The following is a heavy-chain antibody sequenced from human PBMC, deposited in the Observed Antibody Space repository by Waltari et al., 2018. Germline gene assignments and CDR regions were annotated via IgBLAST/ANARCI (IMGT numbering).Heavy chain of an antibody. CDR2: IYPGDSET. Sequence: EVQLVQSGAEMKKPGESLRISCKGSGYSFINYWVAWVRQMPGKGLGWMGTIYPGDSETRYSPSFQGQVTFSADKSIRTAYLQWASLKASDTAIYYCARIWSSKNVSDPWGQGTLVTVSS. CDR1: GYSFINYW. V-gene: IGHV5-51*01. D-gene: IGHD6-13*01. CDR3: ARIWSSKNVSDP. J-gene: IGHJ5*02.